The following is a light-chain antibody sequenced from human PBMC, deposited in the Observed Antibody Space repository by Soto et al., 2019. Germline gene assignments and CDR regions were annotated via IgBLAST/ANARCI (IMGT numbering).Light chain of an antibody. J-gene: IGLJ2*01. CDR1: KLGDKY. CDR3: QAWDSSPVV. CDR2: QQS. V-gene: IGLV3-1*01. Sequence: SYELTQPPSVAVSPGQTASITCSGAKLGDKYACWYQQKPGQSPVLVIYQQSKRPSGIPERFSGSNSWNTATLTISGTQAMDEADYYCQAWDSSPVVFGGGTKVTVL.